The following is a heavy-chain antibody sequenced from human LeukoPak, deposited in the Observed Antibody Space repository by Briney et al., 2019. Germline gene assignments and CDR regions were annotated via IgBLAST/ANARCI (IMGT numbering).Heavy chain of an antibody. J-gene: IGHJ4*02. CDR3: ARADDSSSSPFDY. D-gene: IGHD6-6*01. CDR1: GGTFSSYA. CDR2: IIPIFGAA. Sequence: SVQVSFKASGGTFSSYAISWVRQAPGQGLEWMGGIIPIFGAANYAQKFQGRVTITADESTSTAYMELSSLRSEDTAVYYCARADDSSSSPFDYWGQGTLVTVSS. V-gene: IGHV1-69*13.